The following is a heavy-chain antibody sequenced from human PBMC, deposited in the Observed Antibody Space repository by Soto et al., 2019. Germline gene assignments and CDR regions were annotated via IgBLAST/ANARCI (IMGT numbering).Heavy chain of an antibody. CDR2: ISNDGSNK. CDR1: GFSFSTYG. Sequence: QVHLVESGGGVVQPGRSLRLSCAASGFSFSTYGMHWVRQAPGKGLEWVAFISNDGSNKYYADSVKGRFTISRDNSKNTLYLQMNSLRAEDTAVYYGVKGFGNYWAFDYWGQGTLVTVSS. CDR3: VKGFGNYWAFDY. V-gene: IGHV3-30*18. D-gene: IGHD1-26*01. J-gene: IGHJ4*02.